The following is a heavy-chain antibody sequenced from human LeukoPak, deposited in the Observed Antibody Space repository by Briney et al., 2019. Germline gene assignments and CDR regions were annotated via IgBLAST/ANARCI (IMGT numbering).Heavy chain of an antibody. J-gene: IGHJ4*02. V-gene: IGHV3-23*01. Sequence: AGGSLRLSCAASGFTFSSYAMSWVRQAPGKGLEWVSAISGSGGSTYYADSVKGRFTISRDNSKNTLYLQMSSLGAEDTAVYYCAKDRPRWLQEYWGQGTLVTVSS. CDR1: GFTFSSYA. CDR3: AKDRPRWLQEY. D-gene: IGHD5-24*01. CDR2: ISGSGGST.